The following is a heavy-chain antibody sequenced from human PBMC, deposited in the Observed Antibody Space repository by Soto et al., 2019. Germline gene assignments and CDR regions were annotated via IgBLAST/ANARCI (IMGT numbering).Heavy chain of an antibody. CDR2: TYYRSKWYN. V-gene: IGHV6-1*01. Sequence: PAQTLSLTCAISGDSVSSNSAAWNWIRQSPSRGLEWLGRTYYRSKWYNDYAVSAKSRITINPDTSKNQFSLQLNSVTPEDTAVYYCARENGIAVAWRLSDDAFDIWGQGTMVTVSS. J-gene: IGHJ3*02. D-gene: IGHD6-19*01. CDR1: GDSVSSNSAA. CDR3: ARENGIAVAWRLSDDAFDI.